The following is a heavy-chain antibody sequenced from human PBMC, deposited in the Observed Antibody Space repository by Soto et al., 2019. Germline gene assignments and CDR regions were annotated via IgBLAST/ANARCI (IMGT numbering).Heavy chain of an antibody. Sequence: QVQLVESGGGVVQPGRSLRLSCAASGFTFSSYGMHWVRQAPGKGLEWVAVIWYDGSNKYYADSVKGRFTISRDNSKNTLYLQMNSLRAEDTAVYYCVRDTARAMVRIYYGMDVWGPGTTVTVSS. D-gene: IGHD3-10*01. CDR2: IWYDGSNK. CDR3: VRDTARAMVRIYYGMDV. V-gene: IGHV3-33*01. CDR1: GFTFSSYG. J-gene: IGHJ6*02.